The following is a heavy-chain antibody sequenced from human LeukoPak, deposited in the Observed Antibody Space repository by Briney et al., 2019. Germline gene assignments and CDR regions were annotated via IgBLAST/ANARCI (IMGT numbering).Heavy chain of an antibody. CDR1: GFTFSNAW. CDR3: AKDRFMVRGVTIDY. D-gene: IGHD3-10*01. Sequence: PGGSLRLSCAASGFTFSNAWMSWVRQAPGKGLEWVGRIKSKTDGGTTDYAAPVKGRFTISRDNSKNTLYLQMNSLRAEDTAVYYCAKDRFMVRGVTIDYWGQGTLVTVSS. CDR2: IKSKTDGGTT. J-gene: IGHJ4*02. V-gene: IGHV3-15*01.